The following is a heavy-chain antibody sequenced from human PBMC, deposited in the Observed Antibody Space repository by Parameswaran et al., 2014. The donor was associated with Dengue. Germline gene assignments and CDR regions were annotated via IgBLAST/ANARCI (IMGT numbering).Heavy chain of an antibody. CDR2: ISANNGNT. Sequence: SWVRQAPGQGLEWMGWISANNGNTKFAQYLQGRVTVTSDTSTSTAYMELRSLKSDDTAVYYCARVPQWWAPNYFDYWGQGTLVTVSS. J-gene: IGHJ4*02. CDR3: ARVPQWWAPNYFDY. D-gene: IGHD2-15*01. V-gene: IGHV1-18*01.